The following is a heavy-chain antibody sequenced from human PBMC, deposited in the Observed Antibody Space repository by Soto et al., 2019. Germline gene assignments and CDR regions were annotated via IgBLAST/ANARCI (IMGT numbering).Heavy chain of an antibody. D-gene: IGHD3-22*01. CDR2: ISYDGNNK. Sequence: PGGSLRLSCAASEFTFSNYAMHWVRQPPGKGLQWLAVISYDGNNKYYADSVEGRFTISRDNAKNSLYLQMNSLRDEDTAVYYCARAPYYYDSSGYGYWYFDLWGRGTLVTVSS. V-gene: IGHV3-30*03. CDR3: ARAPYYYDSSGYGYWYFDL. CDR1: EFTFSNYA. J-gene: IGHJ2*01.